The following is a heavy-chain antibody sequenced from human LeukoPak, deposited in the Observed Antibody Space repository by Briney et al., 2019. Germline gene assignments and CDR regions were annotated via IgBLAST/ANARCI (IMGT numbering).Heavy chain of an antibody. CDR1: GYSISSGYY. Sequence: PSETLSLTCTVSGYSISSGYYWGWIRQPPGKGLEWIGSIYHSGSTYYNPSLKSRVTISVDTSKNQFSLKLSSVTAADTAVYYCARDEVGATSNWFDPWGQGTLVTVSS. CDR3: ARDEVGATSNWFDP. V-gene: IGHV4-38-2*02. CDR2: IYHSGST. J-gene: IGHJ5*02. D-gene: IGHD1-26*01.